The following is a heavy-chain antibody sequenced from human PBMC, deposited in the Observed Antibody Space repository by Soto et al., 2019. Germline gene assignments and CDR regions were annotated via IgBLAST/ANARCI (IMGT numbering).Heavy chain of an antibody. Sequence: VQVEESGGGLVLPGGSLRLSCTVSADSEFSFSDQYMDWVRQAPGKGLEWVGRSRNRVNNLSTAYAASVQGRFTISRDVYKNTVYLQMHSLPTDDTAVHYCSRDEHSDKRYDHWGQRTLVTVYS. D-gene: IGHD3-9*01. J-gene: IGHJ4*02. V-gene: IGHV3-72*01. CDR3: SRDEHSDKRYDH. CDR1: EFSFSDQY. CDR2: SRNRVNNLST.